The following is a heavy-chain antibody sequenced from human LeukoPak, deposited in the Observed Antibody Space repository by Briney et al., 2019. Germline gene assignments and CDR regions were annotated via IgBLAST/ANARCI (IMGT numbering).Heavy chain of an antibody. V-gene: IGHV4-59*01. CDR3: ARDRRSSWSYYYYYGMDV. J-gene: IGHJ6*02. D-gene: IGHD6-13*01. CDR1: GGSISSYY. Sequence: SETLSLTCTVSGGSISSYYWSWLRQPPGKGLEWIGYIYYSGSTNYNPSLKSRVTISVDTSKNQVSLKMSSVTAADTAVYYCARDRRSSWSYYYYYGMDVWGQGTMVTVSS. CDR2: IYYSGST.